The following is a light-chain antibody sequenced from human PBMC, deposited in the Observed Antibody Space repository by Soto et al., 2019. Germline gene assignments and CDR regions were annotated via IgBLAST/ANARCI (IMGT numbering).Light chain of an antibody. J-gene: IGLJ2*01. V-gene: IGLV2-14*03. Sequence: QSALTQPASVSGSPGQSITISCTGSSSDVGAYNYVSWYQQHPGKAPKVMIFDVSNRPSGVSNRFSGSKSGITASLTISRLQAEDEADYYCSSYTSSSVVIFGGGTQLTVL. CDR1: SSDVGAYNY. CDR2: DVS. CDR3: SSYTSSSVVI.